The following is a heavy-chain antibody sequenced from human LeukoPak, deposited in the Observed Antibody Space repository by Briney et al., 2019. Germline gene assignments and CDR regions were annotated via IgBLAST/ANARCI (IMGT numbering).Heavy chain of an antibody. D-gene: IGHD5-12*01. CDR3: ARGRGYRDYDRPLDY. Sequence: GGSLRLSCAASGFTVSSNYMNWVRQAPGKGLEWVSVITSGGNTYYADSVKGRFTTSRDNSMNTLYVQINSLRAEDTAIYYCARGRGYRDYDRPLDYWGQGTLVTVSS. V-gene: IGHV3-53*01. CDR2: ITSGGNT. J-gene: IGHJ4*02. CDR1: GFTVSSNY.